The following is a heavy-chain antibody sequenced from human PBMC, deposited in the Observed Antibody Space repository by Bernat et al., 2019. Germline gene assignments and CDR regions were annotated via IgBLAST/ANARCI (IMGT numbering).Heavy chain of an antibody. CDR2: ISYDGGNK. D-gene: IGHD3-10*01. Sequence: QVQLVESGGGVVQPGRSLRLSCAASGFTFSSYGMHWVRQAPGKGLEWVAVISYDGGNKFYADSVKGRFTISRDNSKNTLYLQMNSLRPEDTAVYYCARDEVYYGSGTYDDAFDIWGQGTMVTVSS. J-gene: IGHJ3*02. CDR3: ARDEVYYGSGTYDDAFDI. V-gene: IGHV3-30*03. CDR1: GFTFSSYG.